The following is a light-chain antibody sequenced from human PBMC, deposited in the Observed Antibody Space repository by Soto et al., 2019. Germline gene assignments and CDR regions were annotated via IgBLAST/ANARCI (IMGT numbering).Light chain of an antibody. CDR1: QSVSSS. Sequence: EVVMTPSPATLSVSPGESATLSCRARQSVSSSLAWYQQKPGQAPRLLIYHASTGATGIPARLSGSGSGTDVTLNITSLQAEAFAVCDCLQYNHWPLTFCGGTKVEF. V-gene: IGKV3-15*01. CDR3: LQYNHWPLT. CDR2: HAS. J-gene: IGKJ4*01.